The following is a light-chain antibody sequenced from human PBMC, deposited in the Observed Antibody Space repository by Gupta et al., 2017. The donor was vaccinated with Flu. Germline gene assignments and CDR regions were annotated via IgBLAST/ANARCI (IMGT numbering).Light chain of an antibody. J-gene: IGLJ3*02. CDR1: TLPNSF. Sequence: DTLPNSFASWYQQKSGQAPVLVLYEDNKHTSGTPVRFSGSTSGSVATLTITGALVEDEADYFCYSTDTTGNHGVFGGGTKLTVL. CDR2: EDN. V-gene: IGLV3-10*01. CDR3: YSTDTTGNHGV.